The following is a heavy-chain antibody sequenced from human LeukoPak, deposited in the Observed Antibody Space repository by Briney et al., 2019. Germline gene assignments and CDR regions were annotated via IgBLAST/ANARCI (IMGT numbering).Heavy chain of an antibody. D-gene: IGHD1-26*01. CDR3: ARDQAGPVGATHLDY. V-gene: IGHV1-18*01. CDR1: GYTFTSYG. J-gene: IGHJ4*02. CDR2: ISAYNGNT. Sequence: ASVKVSFKASGYTFTSYGISWVRQAPGQGLEWMGWISAYNGNTNYAQKLQGRVTMTTDTSTSTAYMELRSLRSDDTAVYYCARDQAGPVGATHLDYWGQGTLVTVSS.